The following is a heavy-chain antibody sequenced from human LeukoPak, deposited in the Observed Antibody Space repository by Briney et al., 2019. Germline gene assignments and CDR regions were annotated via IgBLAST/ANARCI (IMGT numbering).Heavy chain of an antibody. CDR1: GFSFSIYG. CDR3: ARDIGSGAFDL. V-gene: IGHV3-33*08. J-gene: IGHJ3*01. Sequence: GGSLRLSCAASGFSFSIYGMHWVRQAPGKGLEWVALVWHDGSKNYYADSVKGRFTLSRDNSKNTLHLQMNSLRAEDTAVYYCARDIGSGAFDLWGQGTMVTVSS. D-gene: IGHD3-10*01. CDR2: VWHDGSKN.